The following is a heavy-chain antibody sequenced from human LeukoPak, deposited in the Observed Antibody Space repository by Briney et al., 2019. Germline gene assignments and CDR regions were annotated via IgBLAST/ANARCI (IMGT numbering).Heavy chain of an antibody. D-gene: IGHD1-26*01. CDR3: ARDKVGATGYYYGMDV. CDR2: IYYSGST. Sequence: SETLSLTCTVSGGSIRSYYWSWIRQPPGKGLEWIGYIYYSGSTNYNPSLKSRVTISVDTSKNQFSLKLSSVTAADTAVYYCARDKVGATGYYYGMDVWGQGTTVTVSS. V-gene: IGHV4-59*01. J-gene: IGHJ6*02. CDR1: GGSIRSYY.